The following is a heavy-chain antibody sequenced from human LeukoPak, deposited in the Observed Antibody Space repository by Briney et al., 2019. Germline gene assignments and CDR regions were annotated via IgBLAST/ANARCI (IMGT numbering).Heavy chain of an antibody. CDR2: IKQDGSEK. Sequence: PGGSLRLSCAASGFTFSTAWMFWVRQAPGKGLEWVATIKQDGSEKHYLDSVKGRFTISRDNAENSLYLQMNSLRAEDTAVYYCVRGRGWYLDLWGRGTQVTVSS. V-gene: IGHV3-7*04. CDR1: GFTFSTAW. CDR3: VRGRGWYLDL. J-gene: IGHJ2*01.